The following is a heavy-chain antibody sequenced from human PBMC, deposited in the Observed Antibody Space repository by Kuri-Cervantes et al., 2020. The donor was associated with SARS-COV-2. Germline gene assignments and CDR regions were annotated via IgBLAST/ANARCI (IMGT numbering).Heavy chain of an antibody. V-gene: IGHV4-61*02. D-gene: IGHD4-11*01. CDR3: ARLHRAQIWFDP. Sequence: SETLSLTCTVSGGSISSGSYYWSWIRQPAGKGLEWIGRIYTSGSTNYNPSLKSRVTISVDTSKNQFSLKLSSVTAADTAVYYCARLHRAQIWFDPWGQGTLVTVSS. CDR2: IYTSGST. J-gene: IGHJ5*02. CDR1: GGSISSGSYY.